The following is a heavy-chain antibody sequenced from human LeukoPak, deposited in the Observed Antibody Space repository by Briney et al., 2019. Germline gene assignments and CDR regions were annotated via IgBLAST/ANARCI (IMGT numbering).Heavy chain of an antibody. D-gene: IGHD3-22*01. CDR3: AKDMYYYDSSGYYYPLYFDY. J-gene: IGHJ4*02. CDR1: GFTFSSYG. V-gene: IGHV3-33*06. CDR2: IWYDGSNK. Sequence: HPGGSLRLSCAASGFTFSSYGMHWVRQAPGKGLEWVAVIWYDGSNKYYADSVKGRFTISRDNSKNTLYLQMNSLRAEDTAVYYCAKDMYYYDSSGYYYPLYFDYWGQGTLVTVSS.